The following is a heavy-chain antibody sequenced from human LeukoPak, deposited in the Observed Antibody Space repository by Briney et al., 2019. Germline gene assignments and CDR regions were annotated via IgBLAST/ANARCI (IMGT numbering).Heavy chain of an antibody. J-gene: IGHJ4*02. CDR3: ARAVYPAVIRY. V-gene: IGHV3-48*01. CDR2: ISSSSTI. Sequence: GGSLRLSCAASGFTFSSYSMNWVRQAPGKGLEWVSYISSSSTIYYADSVKGRFTISRDNAKNSLYLQMNSLRAEDTAVYYCARAVYPAVIRYWGQGTLVTVSS. D-gene: IGHD1-14*01. CDR1: GFTFSSYS.